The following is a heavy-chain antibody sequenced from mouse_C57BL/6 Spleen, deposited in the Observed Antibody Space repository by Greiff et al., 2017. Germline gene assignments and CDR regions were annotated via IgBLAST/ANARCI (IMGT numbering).Heavy chain of an antibody. CDR2: INPSNGGT. J-gene: IGHJ3*01. D-gene: IGHD2-4*01. CDR1: GYTFTSYW. Sequence: QVQLQQSGTELVKPGASVKLSCKASGYTFTSYWMHWVKQRPGQGLEWIGNINPSNGGTNYNEKFKSKATLTVDKSSSTAYMQLSSLTSEDSAVYYCASYDYEASWFAYWGQGTLVTVSA. CDR3: ASYDYEASWFAY. V-gene: IGHV1-53*01.